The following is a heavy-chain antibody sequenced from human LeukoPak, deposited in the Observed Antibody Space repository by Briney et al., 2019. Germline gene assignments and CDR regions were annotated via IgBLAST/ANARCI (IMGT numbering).Heavy chain of an antibody. Sequence: GGSPKLSCTASGFTLGSHDMHWVRQIPGQGLEWVAAVSSGFHAFFADSVQGRFTVSREDARNSLYLQMNSLRAGDTAVYYCVREARGYHYTYFDYWGQGTLVTVSS. V-gene: IGHV3-13*01. J-gene: IGHJ4*02. CDR2: VSSGFHA. D-gene: IGHD5-18*01. CDR3: VREARGYHYTYFDY. CDR1: GFTLGSHD.